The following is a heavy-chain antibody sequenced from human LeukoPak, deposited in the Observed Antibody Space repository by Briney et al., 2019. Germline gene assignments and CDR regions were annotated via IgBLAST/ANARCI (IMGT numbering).Heavy chain of an antibody. CDR3: AKTRPDYDFWSGYYAGPFDY. CDR2: MSGSGGST. D-gene: IGHD3-3*01. V-gene: IGHV3-23*01. Sequence: GGSLRLSCAASGFTFSSYAMSWVRQAPGKGLEWVSTMSGSGGSTYYADSVKGRFTISRDNSKNTLYLQMNSLRAEDTAVYYCAKTRPDYDFWSGYYAGPFDYWGQGTLVTVSS. CDR1: GFTFSSYA. J-gene: IGHJ4*02.